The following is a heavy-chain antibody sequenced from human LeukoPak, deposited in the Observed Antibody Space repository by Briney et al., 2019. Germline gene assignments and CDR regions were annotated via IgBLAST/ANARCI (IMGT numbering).Heavy chain of an antibody. CDR2: ISYDGSNK. D-gene: IGHD2-2*02. J-gene: IGHJ4*02. V-gene: IGHV3-30-3*01. CDR3: ARDDHIVVVPAAIGRFDY. Sequence: PGRSLRLSCAASGFTFSSYAMHWVRQAPGKGLEWVAVISYDGSNKYYADSVKGRFTISRDNSKNTLYLQMNSLRAEDTAVYYCARDDHIVVVPAAIGRFDYWGQGTLVTVSS. CDR1: GFTFSSYA.